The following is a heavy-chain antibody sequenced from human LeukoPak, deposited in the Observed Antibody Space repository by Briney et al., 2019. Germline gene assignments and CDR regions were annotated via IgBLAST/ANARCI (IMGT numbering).Heavy chain of an antibody. D-gene: IGHD6-19*01. CDR2: IHTSVST. CDR1: GGFISSYY. V-gene: IGHV4-4*07. Sequence: PSETLSLTWTVAGGFISSYYWSWVRQPAGKGLEWVGRIHTSVSTNYNPSLKSRFTMSVDKSKNQFSLRLRALTAADAPVVYCGRRGDIAVAPYHWFDPWGQGTLVTVSS. CDR3: GRRGDIAVAPYHWFDP. J-gene: IGHJ5*02.